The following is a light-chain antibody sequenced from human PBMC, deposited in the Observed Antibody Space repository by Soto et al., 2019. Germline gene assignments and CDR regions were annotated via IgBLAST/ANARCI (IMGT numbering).Light chain of an antibody. CDR1: SSDVGSYNL. J-gene: IGLJ1*01. CDR3: CSYAGSSTLYV. V-gene: IGLV2-23*01. Sequence: QSALTQPASVSGSPGQSITISCTGTSSDVGSYNLVSWYQQHPGKAPKLMIYEGSKRPSGVSNRFSGSKSGNTASLTISGLQAEEEADYYCCSYAGSSTLYVFGTGTKVNV. CDR2: EGS.